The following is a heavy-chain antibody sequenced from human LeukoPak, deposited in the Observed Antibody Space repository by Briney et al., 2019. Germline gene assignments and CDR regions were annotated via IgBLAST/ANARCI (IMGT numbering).Heavy chain of an antibody. CDR2: IYSGGNT. CDR3: ARDYDILTGYPDYGMDV. V-gene: IGHV3-53*01. CDR1: GFTVSINY. Sequence: GGSLRLSCAASGFTVSINYMSWVRQAPGKGLEWVSVIYSGGNTYYADSVKGQFTISRDNSKNTLYLQMNSLRAEDTAVYYCARDYDILTGYPDYGMDVWGQGTTVTVSS. J-gene: IGHJ6*02. D-gene: IGHD3-9*01.